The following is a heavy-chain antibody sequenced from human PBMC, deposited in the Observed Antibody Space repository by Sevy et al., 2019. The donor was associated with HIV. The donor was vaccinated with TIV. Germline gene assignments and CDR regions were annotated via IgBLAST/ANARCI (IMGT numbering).Heavy chain of an antibody. V-gene: IGHV3-64D*06. D-gene: IGHD3-9*01. J-gene: IGHJ5*02. CDR3: VKDRIETILWSKGDWFDP. CDR2: LSSHNAGST. CDR1: GFTFSSYQ. Sequence: GGSLRLSCAASGFTFSSYQMNWVRQAPGKGLEYVSGLSSHNAGSTYYADSVNGRFTISRDNSKNTLYLQMTSLRTEDTAVYYCVKDRIETILWSKGDWFDPWGQGTLVTVSS.